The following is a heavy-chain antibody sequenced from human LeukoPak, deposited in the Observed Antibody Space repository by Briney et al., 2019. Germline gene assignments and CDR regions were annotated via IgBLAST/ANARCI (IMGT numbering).Heavy chain of an antibody. D-gene: IGHD3-16*01. CDR3: ARGGGLDG. Sequence: GGSLRLSCATSGFTFSSNWMNWARQAPGKGLEWVASINHNGNVNYYVDSVKGRFTISRDNAKNSLYLQMSNLRAEDTAVYFCARGGGLDGWGQGATVTVSS. CDR2: INHNGNVN. V-gene: IGHV3-7*03. J-gene: IGHJ6*02. CDR1: GFTFSSNW.